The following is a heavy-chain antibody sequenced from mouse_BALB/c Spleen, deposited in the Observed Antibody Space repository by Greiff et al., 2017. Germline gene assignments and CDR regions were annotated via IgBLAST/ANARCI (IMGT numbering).Heavy chain of an antibody. J-gene: IGHJ4*01. CDR3: AKYGNYAMDY. D-gene: IGHD2-1*01. Sequence: EVQVVESGGGLVQPGGSLKLSCAASGFTFSSYGMSWVRQTPDKRLELVATINSNGGSTYYPDSVKGRFTISRDNAKNTLYLQMSSLKSEDTAMYYCAKYGNYAMDYWGQGTSVTVSS. CDR2: INSNGGST. V-gene: IGHV5-6-3*01. CDR1: GFTFSSYG.